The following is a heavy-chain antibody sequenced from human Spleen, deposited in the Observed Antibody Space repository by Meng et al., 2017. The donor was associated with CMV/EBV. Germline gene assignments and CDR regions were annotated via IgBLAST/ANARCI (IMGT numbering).Heavy chain of an antibody. J-gene: IGHJ4*02. D-gene: IGHD1-1*01. V-gene: IGHV3-15*01. CDR3: TAGTGKTDFDY. CDR2: IKSKTNGGTI. CDR1: GFTFSSYA. Sequence: GESLKISCAASGFTFSSYAMSWVRQAPGKGLEWVGRIKSKTNGGTIDYDAPVKGRFTISRDDSKNSLYLQMNSLETEDTAVYYCTAGTGKTDFDYWGQGTLVTVFS.